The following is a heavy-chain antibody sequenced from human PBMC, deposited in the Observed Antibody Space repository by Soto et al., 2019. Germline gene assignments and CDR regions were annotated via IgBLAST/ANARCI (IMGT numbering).Heavy chain of an antibody. CDR3: ARSVHCSGGSCPTDPYYCYGMDV. Sequence: QVQLVQSGAEVKKPGASVNVSCKASGYTFTSYGISWVRQAPGQGSEWMGWISAYNGNTNYAQKLQGRVTMTTDTSTSTAYMELRSLRSDDTAVYYCARSVHCSGGSCPTDPYYCYGMDVWGQGTTVTVSS. J-gene: IGHJ6*02. CDR1: GYTFTSYG. CDR2: ISAYNGNT. D-gene: IGHD2-15*01. V-gene: IGHV1-18*01.